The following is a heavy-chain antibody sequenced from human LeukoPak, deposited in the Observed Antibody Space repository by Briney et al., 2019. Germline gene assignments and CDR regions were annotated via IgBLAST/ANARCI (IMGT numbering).Heavy chain of an antibody. D-gene: IGHD2-2*02. CDR1: GYTFTSYG. J-gene: IGHJ5*02. Sequence: ASVKVSCKASGYTFTSYGISWVRQAPGQGLEWMGWISAYNGNTNYAQKLQGRVTMTTDTSTSTAYVELRSLRSDDTAVYYCARDSGYCSSTSCYSGSRWFDPWGQGTLVTVSS. CDR3: ARDSGYCSSTSCYSGSRWFDP. CDR2: ISAYNGNT. V-gene: IGHV1-18*01.